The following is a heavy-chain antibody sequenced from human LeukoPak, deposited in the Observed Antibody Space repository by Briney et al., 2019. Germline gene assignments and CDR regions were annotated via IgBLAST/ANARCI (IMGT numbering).Heavy chain of an antibody. CDR2: ISAYNGNT. D-gene: IGHD3-10*01. Sequence: ASVKVSCKASGYTFTSYGISWVRQAPGQGLEWMGWISAYNGNTNYAQKLQGRVTMTTDTSTSTAYMELRSLRSDDTAVYYCARGAHITMVRGVTDYWGQGTLVTVSS. J-gene: IGHJ4*02. CDR3: ARGAHITMVRGVTDY. V-gene: IGHV1-18*01. CDR1: GYTFTSYG.